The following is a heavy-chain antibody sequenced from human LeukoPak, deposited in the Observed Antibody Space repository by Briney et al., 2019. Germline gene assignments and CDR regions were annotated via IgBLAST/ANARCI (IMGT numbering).Heavy chain of an antibody. Sequence: PSETLSLTCTVSGGSISSYYWSWIRQPPGKGLEWIGYIYYSGSTNYNPSLKSRVTISVDTSKNQFSLKLSSVTAADTAVYYCARESSRSWSLRGLRVGYMDVWGKGTTVTVSS. CDR3: ARESSRSWSLRGLRVGYMDV. V-gene: IGHV4-59*12. CDR2: IYYSGST. J-gene: IGHJ6*03. CDR1: GGSISSYY. D-gene: IGHD5/OR15-5a*01.